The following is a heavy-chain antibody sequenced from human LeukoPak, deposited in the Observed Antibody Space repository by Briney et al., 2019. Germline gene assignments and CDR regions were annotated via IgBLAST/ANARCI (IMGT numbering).Heavy chain of an antibody. J-gene: IGHJ4*02. CDR3: AKDVGLTPDY. Sequence: PGGSLRLSCEASGFTFSSYAMSWVRQAPGKGLEWVSVISGSGSSIHYADSVKGRFTISRDNSKNTLYLQMNSLRADDTAVYYCAKDVGLTPDYWGQGTLVTVSS. CDR1: GFTFSSYA. CDR2: ISGSGSSI. V-gene: IGHV3-23*01. D-gene: IGHD1-14*01.